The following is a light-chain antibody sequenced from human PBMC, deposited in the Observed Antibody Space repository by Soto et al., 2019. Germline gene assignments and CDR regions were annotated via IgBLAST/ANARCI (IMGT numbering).Light chain of an antibody. CDR2: GAS. V-gene: IGKV3-20*01. J-gene: IGKJ1*01. CDR1: QSVSSSY. CDR3: QQYGSSPTWT. Sequence: EIALTQSQGTLSLSAGERATPSCRGSQSVSSSYLAWYQQKPGQAPRLILYGASSRATGIPDRFSSSGCWTDYTLTISRLEPEDFAVYYGQQYGSSPTWTFGQGTKVDI.